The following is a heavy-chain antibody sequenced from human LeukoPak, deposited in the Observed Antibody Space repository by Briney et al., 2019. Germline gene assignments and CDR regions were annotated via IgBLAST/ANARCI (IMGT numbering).Heavy chain of an antibody. J-gene: IGHJ4*02. CDR3: ATLPGGYGDYEGLGDY. CDR2: IYYSGCT. V-gene: IGHV4-39*01. CDR1: GGSISSSSYY. Sequence: SETLSLTCTVSGGSISSSSYYWGWIRQPPGKGLEWIGSIYYSGCTYYNPSLKSRVTISVDTSKNQFSLKLSSVTAADTAVYYCATLPGGYGDYEGLGDYWGQGTLVTVSS. D-gene: IGHD4-17*01.